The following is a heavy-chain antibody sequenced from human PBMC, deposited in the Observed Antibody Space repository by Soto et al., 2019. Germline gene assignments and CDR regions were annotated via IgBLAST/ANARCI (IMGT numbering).Heavy chain of an antibody. D-gene: IGHD6-19*01. Sequence: EVQLVESGGGLVQPGGSLRLSCAASGFTFSSYWMSWVRQAPGKGLEWVANIKEDGSDRYYVDSVKGRFTVSRDNAKNSLYLEMSSVRAEDAAVYSCTRPLGWRDAFDIGGQGTIVTVSS. CDR1: GFTFSSYW. V-gene: IGHV3-7*01. CDR2: IKEDGSDR. CDR3: TRPLGWRDAFDI. J-gene: IGHJ3*02.